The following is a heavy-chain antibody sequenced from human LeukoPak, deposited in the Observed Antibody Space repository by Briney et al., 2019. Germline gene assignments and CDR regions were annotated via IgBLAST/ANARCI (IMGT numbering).Heavy chain of an antibody. V-gene: IGHV3-23*01. Sequence: GGSLRLSCVFKGLTSRSYGMNWVRQAPGVGLEWVSRISGNSHKTFYADSVAGRFTVSRDDSKNTMSLQMDSLRVEDTALYYCTNDGNTFYAFDNWGQGTLVTVSS. CDR1: GLTSRSYG. CDR2: ISGNSHKT. J-gene: IGHJ4*02. D-gene: IGHD2/OR15-2a*01. CDR3: TNDGNTFYAFDN.